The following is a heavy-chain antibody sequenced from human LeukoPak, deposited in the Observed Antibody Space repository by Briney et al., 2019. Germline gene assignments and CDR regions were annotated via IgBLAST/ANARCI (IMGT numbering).Heavy chain of an antibody. CDR1: GGTFSSYA. D-gene: IGHD5-12*01. J-gene: IGHJ4*02. V-gene: IGHV1-69*01. CDR2: IIPMFDTA. Sequence: SVKVSCKASGGTFSSYAITWVRQAPGQGLEWMGGIIPMFDTADYAQKFQDRATITADESTSTAYMELSSLRSEDTAVYYCARCPWLRDGQGAYYFDYWGQGTLVTVSS. CDR3: ARCPWLRDGQGAYYFDY.